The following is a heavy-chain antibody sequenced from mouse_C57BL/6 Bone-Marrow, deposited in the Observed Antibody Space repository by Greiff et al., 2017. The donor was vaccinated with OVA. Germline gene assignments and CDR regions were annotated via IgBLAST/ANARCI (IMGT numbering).Heavy chain of an antibody. D-gene: IGHD3-3*01. V-gene: IGHV1-4*01. J-gene: IGHJ2*01. Sequence: VKLMESGAELARPGASVKMSCKASGYTFTSYTMHWVKQRPGQGLEWIGYINPSSGYTKYNQKFKDKATLTADKSSSTAYMLLSSLTSEDSAVYFCARRGLNYFDYWGQGTTLTVSS. CDR1: GYTFTSYT. CDR3: ARRGLNYFDY. CDR2: INPSSGYT.